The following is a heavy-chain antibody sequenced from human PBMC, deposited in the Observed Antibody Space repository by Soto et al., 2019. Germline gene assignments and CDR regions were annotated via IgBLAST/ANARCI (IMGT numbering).Heavy chain of an antibody. J-gene: IGHJ2*01. V-gene: IGHV1-2*02. D-gene: IGHD6-13*01. CDR3: ASGLAAAGTWYFDL. CDR1: GYTFTGYY. CDR2: INPNSGGT. Sequence: ASVKVSCKASGYTFTGYYMHWVLRSGGQGLEWMGCINPNSGGTNYAQKFQGRVTMTRDTSISTAYMELSRLRSDDTAVYYCASGLAAAGTWYFDLWGRGTLVTVSS.